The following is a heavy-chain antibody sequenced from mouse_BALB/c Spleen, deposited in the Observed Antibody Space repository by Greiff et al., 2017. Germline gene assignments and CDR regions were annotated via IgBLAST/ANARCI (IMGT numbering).Heavy chain of an antibody. J-gene: IGHJ4*01. V-gene: IGHV1-12*01. D-gene: IGHD2-4*01. CDR2: IYPGNGDT. CDR1: GYTFTSYN. Sequence: QVQLQQPGAELVKPGASVKMSCKASGYTFTSYNMHWVKQTPGQGLEWIGAIYPGNGDTSYNQKFKGKATLTADKSSSTAYMQLSSLTSEDSAVYYCARFELRRLYAMDYWGQGTSVTVSS. CDR3: ARFELRRLYAMDY.